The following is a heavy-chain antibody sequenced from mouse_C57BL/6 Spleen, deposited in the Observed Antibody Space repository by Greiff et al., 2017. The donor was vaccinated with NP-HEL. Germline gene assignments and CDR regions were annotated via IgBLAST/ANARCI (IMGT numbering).Heavy chain of an antibody. CDR3: ARGDYYGISYFDY. Sequence: QVQLQQSGAELMKPGASVKLSCKATGYTFTGYWIEWVKQRPGHGLEWIGEILPGSGSPNYNEKVKGKATFPADTSSTTAYMQLSSLTTEDSAIYYCARGDYYGISYFDYWGQGTTLTVSS. CDR1: GYTFTGYW. D-gene: IGHD1-1*01. J-gene: IGHJ2*01. V-gene: IGHV1-9*01. CDR2: ILPGSGSP.